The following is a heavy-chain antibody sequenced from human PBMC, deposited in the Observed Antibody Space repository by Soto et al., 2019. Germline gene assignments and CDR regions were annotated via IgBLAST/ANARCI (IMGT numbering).Heavy chain of an antibody. D-gene: IGHD4-17*01. Sequence: EVQLLEYGGGLVQRGESLRLSCVASGFTFNKYAMTWVRQAPGKGLEWVSSISGSSSTTYYADSVKGRFTISRDNSKNTVYLHMNSLRTEDTAVYYCAPTRYDYGDDAVGYWGQGTLVTASS. V-gene: IGHV3-23*01. CDR2: ISGSSSTT. CDR1: GFTFNKYA. CDR3: APTRYDYGDDAVGY. J-gene: IGHJ4*01.